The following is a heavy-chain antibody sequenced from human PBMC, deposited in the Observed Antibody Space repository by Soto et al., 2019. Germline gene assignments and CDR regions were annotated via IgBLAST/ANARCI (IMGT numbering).Heavy chain of an antibody. CDR3: ARDSGRNAYGSGSYYNVDY. CDR2: IIPIFGTA. CDR1: GGTFSSYA. J-gene: IGHJ4*02. Sequence: QVQLVQSGAEVKKPGSSVKVSCKASGGTFSSYAISWVRQAPGQGLEWMGGIIPIFGTANYAQKFQGRVTITADESTSTAYMELSSLRSEDTAVYYCARDSGRNAYGSGSYYNVDYWGQGTLVTVSS. D-gene: IGHD3-10*01. V-gene: IGHV1-69*01.